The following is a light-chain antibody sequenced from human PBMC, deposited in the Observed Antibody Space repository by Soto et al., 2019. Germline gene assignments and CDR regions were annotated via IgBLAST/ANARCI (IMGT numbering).Light chain of an antibody. CDR2: DVS. CDR3: SSHTVSTVV. J-gene: IGLJ2*01. Sequence: QSVLTQPASVSGSPGQSITISCTGTSSDVGTYNYVSWYQQHPGKAPKLMIYDVSNRPSGVSNRFSGSKSGNTASLTISGLQAEDEAYYYCSSHTVSTVVFGGGTKLTVL. CDR1: SSDVGTYNY. V-gene: IGLV2-14*01.